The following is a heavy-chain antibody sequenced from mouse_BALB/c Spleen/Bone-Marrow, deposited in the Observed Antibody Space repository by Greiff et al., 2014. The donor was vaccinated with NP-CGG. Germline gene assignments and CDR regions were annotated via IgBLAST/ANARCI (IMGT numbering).Heavy chain of an antibody. D-gene: IGHD2-10*01. CDR2: IYPGNSDT. CDR1: DYTFTSYR. J-gene: IGHJ1*01. Sequence: VQLQQSGTVLARPGASVKMSCKASDYTFTSYRMHWLKQRPGQGLEWIGAIYPGNSDTSYNQKFKGKAELTAVTSTSTAYMDLSSRTNEDSAVYYCTLAYFGQGDWFFDVWGAGTTVTVSS. CDR3: TLAYFGQGDWFFDV. V-gene: IGHV1-5*01.